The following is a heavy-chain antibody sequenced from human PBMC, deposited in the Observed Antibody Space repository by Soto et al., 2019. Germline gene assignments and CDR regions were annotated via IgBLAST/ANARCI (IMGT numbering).Heavy chain of an antibody. CDR1: GFTFDDYA. Sequence: EVQLVESGGGLVQPGRSLRLSCAASGFTFDDYAMHWVRQAPGKGLEWVSGISWNVGSIAYADSVKGRFTISRDNAKNSLYLQMNSLRAEDTALYYCAKGLAGWYYFDYWGQGTLVTVSS. D-gene: IGHD2-15*01. CDR2: ISWNVGSI. V-gene: IGHV3-9*01. CDR3: AKGLAGWYYFDY. J-gene: IGHJ4*02.